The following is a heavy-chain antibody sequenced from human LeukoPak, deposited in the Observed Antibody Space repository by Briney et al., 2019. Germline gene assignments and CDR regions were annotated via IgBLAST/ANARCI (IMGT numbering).Heavy chain of an antibody. J-gene: IGHJ4*02. Sequence: SETLSLTCTVSGFSITSYYWSWVRHPPGEGLEWIGLIHYSGSTTYNPSLKSRVTMSVDTSKNQFSLQLRSVTAADTALYYCARDIREVGATHYFDYWGQGTLVTVTS. D-gene: IGHD1-26*01. V-gene: IGHV4-59*01. CDR2: IHYSGST. CDR3: ARDIREVGATHYFDY. CDR1: GFSITSYY.